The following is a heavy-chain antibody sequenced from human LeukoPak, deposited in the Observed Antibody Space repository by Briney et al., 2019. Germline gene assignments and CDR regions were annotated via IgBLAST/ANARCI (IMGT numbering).Heavy chain of an antibody. D-gene: IGHD3-3*01. CDR2: IYYSGST. V-gene: IGHV4-39*01. Sequence: PSETLSLTCTVSGGSISSSNYYWGWVRQPPGKGLEWIGSIYYSGSTYYNPSLKSRVTISVDTSKNHFSLKLSSVTAADTAVYYCARRNYDFWSGYYGDYWGQGTLVTVSS. J-gene: IGHJ4*02. CDR3: ARRNYDFWSGYYGDY. CDR1: GGSISSSNYY.